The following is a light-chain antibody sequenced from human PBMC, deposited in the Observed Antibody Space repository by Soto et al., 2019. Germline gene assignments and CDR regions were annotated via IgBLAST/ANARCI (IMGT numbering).Light chain of an antibody. J-gene: IGLJ2*01. CDR3: QSADSSGTFVV. CDR2: KDT. CDR1: ALPKQF. V-gene: IGLV3-25*03. Sequence: YELTQPPSVSVSPGQTATITCSGDALPKQFAFWYQHKPGQAPVLVMSKDTERPSGIPDRFSGSISGTIVTLTISGVQAEDEADYYCQSADSSGTFVVFGGGTKLTVL.